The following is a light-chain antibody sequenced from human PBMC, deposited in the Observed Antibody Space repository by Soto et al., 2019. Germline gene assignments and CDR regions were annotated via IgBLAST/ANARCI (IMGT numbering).Light chain of an antibody. J-gene: IGKJ1*01. CDR1: QTITRY. V-gene: IGKV1-39*01. Sequence: DNYMNQSPSSLAASSGDTISIPRRESQTITRYVNWHQQKRQNAPGLLIYYASRLHAEAPPRFSGSGSGTNFTLTISDLQPEDFATYYCQQTYSPLRTFGQGTKVDIK. CDR2: YAS. CDR3: QQTYSPLRT.